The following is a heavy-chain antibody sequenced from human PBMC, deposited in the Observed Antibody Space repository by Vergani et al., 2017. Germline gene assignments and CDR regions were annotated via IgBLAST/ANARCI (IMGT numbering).Heavy chain of an antibody. V-gene: IGHV3-30*03. CDR3: ARGGSRGIVVVITDFDY. CDR2: ISYDGSNK. D-gene: IGHD3-22*01. CDR1: GFTFSSYG. J-gene: IGHJ4*02. Sequence: QVQLVESGGGVVQPGRSLRLSCAASGFTFSSYGMHWVRQAPGKGLEWVAVISYDGSNKYYADSVKGRFTISRDNSKNTLYLQMNSLRAEDTAVYYCARGGSRGIVVVITDFDYWGQGTLVTVSS.